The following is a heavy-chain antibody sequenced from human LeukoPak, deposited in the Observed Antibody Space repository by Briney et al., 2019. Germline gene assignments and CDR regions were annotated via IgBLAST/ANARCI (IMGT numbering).Heavy chain of an antibody. D-gene: IGHD3-22*01. CDR2: IIPNLGTT. Sequence: SVKVSCKASGGTSNSHAISWVRQAPGQGLEWMGRIIPNLGTTNRAQKFQDRVTLTADKSTNTAYMELTSLTSDDTAIYYCATTNDGGGYQWGDFFDYWGQGTLVTVSS. CDR3: ATTNDGGGYQWGDFFDY. V-gene: IGHV1-69*04. J-gene: IGHJ4*02. CDR1: GGTSNSHA.